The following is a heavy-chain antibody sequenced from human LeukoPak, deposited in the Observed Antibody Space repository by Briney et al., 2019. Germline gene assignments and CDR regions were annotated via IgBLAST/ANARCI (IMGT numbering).Heavy chain of an antibody. CDR1: GFTFSSYG. Sequence: GGSLRLSCAASGFTFSSYGMHWVRQAPGKGLEWVAVISYDGSNKYYADSVKGRLTISRDNSKNTLYLQMNSLRAEDTAVYYCARDYDFWSGYLYYYGMDVWGQGTTVTVSS. CDR3: ARDYDFWSGYLYYYGMDV. D-gene: IGHD3-3*01. V-gene: IGHV3-30*03. CDR2: ISYDGSNK. J-gene: IGHJ6*02.